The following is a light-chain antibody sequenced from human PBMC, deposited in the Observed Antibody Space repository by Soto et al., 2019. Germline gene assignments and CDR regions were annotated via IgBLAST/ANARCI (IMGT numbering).Light chain of an antibody. CDR2: GAS. J-gene: IGKJ5*01. CDR3: QQYGTSPIT. Sequence: EIVLTQSPGTLSLSPGERATLSCRASQSVSSSYLAWYQQKPGQAPRLLIYGASSRATGIPDRFSGSGSGTDFTLTISGLEPEDFAVYYCQQYGTSPITFGQGTRLEMK. CDR1: QSVSSSY. V-gene: IGKV3-20*01.